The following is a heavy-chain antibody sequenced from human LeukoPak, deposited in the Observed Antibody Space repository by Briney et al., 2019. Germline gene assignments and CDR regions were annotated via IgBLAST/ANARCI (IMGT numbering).Heavy chain of an antibody. Sequence: PGGSLRLSCAASGFTFSRFLMTWVRQAPGKGLEWVANIKQDGSEKYYVDSVKGRFTISRDNAKKSLYLQMNSLRAEDTAVYYCAGSGWQVYLDYWGQGTLVTVSS. J-gene: IGHJ4*02. V-gene: IGHV3-7*01. D-gene: IGHD6-19*01. CDR3: AGSGWQVYLDY. CDR2: IKQDGSEK. CDR1: GFTFSRFL.